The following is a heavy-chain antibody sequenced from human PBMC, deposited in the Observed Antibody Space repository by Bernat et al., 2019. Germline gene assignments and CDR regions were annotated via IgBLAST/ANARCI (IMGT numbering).Heavy chain of an antibody. J-gene: IGHJ4*02. CDR1: GGSISSSSYY. Sequence: QVQLQESGPGLVKPSQTLSLTCTVPGGSISSSSYYWGRIRQPPGKGLEWIGSIYYSGSTYYNPSLKSRVTISVDTAKNQFYLKMSSVTAADTDVYYCARSNGGSGSPGRIDYWGQGTLVTVAS. V-gene: IGHV4-39*01. CDR2: IYYSGST. CDR3: ARSNGGSGSPGRIDY. D-gene: IGHD2-15*01.